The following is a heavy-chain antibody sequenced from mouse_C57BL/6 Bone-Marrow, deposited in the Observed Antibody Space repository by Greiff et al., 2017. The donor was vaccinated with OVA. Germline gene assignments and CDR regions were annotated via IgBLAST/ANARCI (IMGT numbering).Heavy chain of an antibody. Sequence: EVHLVESGGGLVQPGGSLKLSCAASGFTFSDYYMYWVRQTPEKRLEWVAYISNGGGSTYYPDTVKGRFTISRDNAKNTLYLQMSRLKSEDTAMYYCARQRTFYGNWGYCDVWGTGTTVTVSS. J-gene: IGHJ1*03. V-gene: IGHV5-12*01. CDR2: ISNGGGST. D-gene: IGHD2-1*01. CDR1: GFTFSDYY. CDR3: ARQRTFYGNWGYCDV.